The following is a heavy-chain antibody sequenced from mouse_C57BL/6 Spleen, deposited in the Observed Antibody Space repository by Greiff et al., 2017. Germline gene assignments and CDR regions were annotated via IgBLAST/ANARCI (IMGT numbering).Heavy chain of an antibody. J-gene: IGHJ4*01. CDR3: AKNRMDSNSYAMDY. D-gene: IGHD2-5*01. CDR1: GFSLTSYG. Sequence: VKLVESGPGLVQPSQSLSITCTVSGFSLTSYGVHWVRQSPGKGLEWLGVIWRGGSTDNNAAFMSRLSITKDNSKSQVFFKMNSLQADDTAIYYCAKNRMDSNSYAMDYWGQGTSVTVSS. V-gene: IGHV2-5*01. CDR2: IWRGGST.